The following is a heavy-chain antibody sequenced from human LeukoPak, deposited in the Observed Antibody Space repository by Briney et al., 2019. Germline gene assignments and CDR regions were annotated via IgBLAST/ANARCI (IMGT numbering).Heavy chain of an antibody. CDR3: ASKRWLQSSFDY. Sequence: GGSLRLSCAASGFTFSSYWMHWVRQTPGKGLVWVSRINSDGSSTSYADSVKGRFTISRDNAKNTVYLQMNSLRAEDTAVYYCASKRWLQSSFDYWGQGTLVTVSS. CDR2: INSDGSST. CDR1: GFTFSSYW. D-gene: IGHD5-24*01. V-gene: IGHV3-74*01. J-gene: IGHJ4*02.